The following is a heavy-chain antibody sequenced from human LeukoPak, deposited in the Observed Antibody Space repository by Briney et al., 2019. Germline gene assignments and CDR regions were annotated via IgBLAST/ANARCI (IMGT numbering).Heavy chain of an antibody. CDR1: GGTFSSYA. CDR3: ARTRYYDSSGYWYYFDY. CDR2: INPNSGGT. D-gene: IGHD3-22*01. V-gene: IGHV1-2*02. Sequence: ASVKVSCKASGGTFSSYAISWVRQAPGQGLEWMGWINPNSGGTNYAQKFQGRVTMTRDTSISTAYMELSRLRSDDTAVYYCARTRYYDSSGYWYYFDYWGQGTLVTVSS. J-gene: IGHJ4*02.